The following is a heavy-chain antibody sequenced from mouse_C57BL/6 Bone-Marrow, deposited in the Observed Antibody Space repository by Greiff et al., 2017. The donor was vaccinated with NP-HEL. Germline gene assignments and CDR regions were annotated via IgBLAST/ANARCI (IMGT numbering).Heavy chain of an antibody. CDR3: ARDRPLGRYFDY. V-gene: IGHV1-64*01. CDR1: GYTFTSYW. J-gene: IGHJ2*01. Sequence: VQLQQPGAELVKPGASVKLSCKASGYTFTSYWMHWVKQRPGQGLEWIGMIHPNSGSTNYNEKFKSKATLTVDKSSSTAYMQLSSLTSEDSAVYYCARDRPLGRYFDYWGQGTTLTVSS. CDR2: IHPNSGST. D-gene: IGHD4-1*01.